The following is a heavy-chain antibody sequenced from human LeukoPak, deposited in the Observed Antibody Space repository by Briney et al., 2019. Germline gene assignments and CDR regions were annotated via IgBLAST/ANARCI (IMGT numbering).Heavy chain of an antibody. CDR3: ARGGGSPYYYYGMDV. Sequence: GGSLRLSREASGFTVSSNYMTWVRQAPGKGLGWVSVIYSGGSTYYADSVKGRFTISRDNSKNTLYLQMNSLRAEDTGVYYCARGGGSPYYYYGMDVWGQGTTVTVSS. V-gene: IGHV3-53*01. CDR2: IYSGGST. CDR1: GFTVSSNY. J-gene: IGHJ6*02. D-gene: IGHD1-26*01.